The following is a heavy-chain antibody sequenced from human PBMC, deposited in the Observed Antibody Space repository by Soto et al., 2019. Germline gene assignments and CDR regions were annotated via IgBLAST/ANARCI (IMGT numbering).Heavy chain of an antibody. Sequence: GASVKVSCKASGGTFSSYAISWVRQAPGQGLEWMGGIIPIFGTANYAQKFQGRVTITADESTSTAYMELSSLRSEDTAVYYCATIHYDSSGYTSLNDYWGQGTLVTVSS. CDR3: ATIHYDSSGYTSLNDY. V-gene: IGHV1-69*13. CDR2: IIPIFGTA. J-gene: IGHJ4*02. CDR1: GGTFSSYA. D-gene: IGHD3-22*01.